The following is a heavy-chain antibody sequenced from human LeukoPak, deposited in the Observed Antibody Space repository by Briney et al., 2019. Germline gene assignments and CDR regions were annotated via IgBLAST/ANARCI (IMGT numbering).Heavy chain of an antibody. V-gene: IGHV4-59*01. CDR3: AGNYYDYGGYYLPFDY. D-gene: IGHD3-22*01. CDR1: GGSISSYY. Sequence: SETLSLTCTVSGGSISSYYWSWIRQPPGKGLEWIGYIYYTGSTKYNPSLESRVTISVDTSKNQLSLKLTSVTAADTAVYYCAGNYYDYGGYYLPFDYWGQGTLVTVSS. CDR2: IYYTGST. J-gene: IGHJ4*02.